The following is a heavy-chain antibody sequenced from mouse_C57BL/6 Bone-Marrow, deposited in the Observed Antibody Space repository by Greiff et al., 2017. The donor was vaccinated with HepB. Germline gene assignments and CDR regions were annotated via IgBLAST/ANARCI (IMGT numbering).Heavy chain of an antibody. Sequence: QVQLQQSGAELARPGPSVKLSCKASGYTFTSYGISWVKQRTGQGLEWIGEIYPRSGNTYYNEKFKGKATLTADKSSSTAYMELRSLTSEDSAVYFCASPNYGSSYVDYFDYWGQGTTLTVSS. CDR1: GYTFTSYG. J-gene: IGHJ2*01. D-gene: IGHD1-1*01. CDR3: ASPNYGSSYVDYFDY. V-gene: IGHV1-81*01. CDR2: IYPRSGNT.